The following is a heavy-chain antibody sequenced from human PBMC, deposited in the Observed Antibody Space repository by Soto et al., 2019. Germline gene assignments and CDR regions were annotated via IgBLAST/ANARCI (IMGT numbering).Heavy chain of an antibody. V-gene: IGHV3-11*06. Sequence: RSLSCAGSGFTFGDSYMIWIRQAPGKGLEWLSYVSPGSRYPAYADSVKGRFTISRDNAKRSLYLQMMSLTAEDTAIYYCVRGGGGGLFDPWGQGTMVTVSS. J-gene: IGHJ5*02. CDR3: VRGGGGGLFDP. CDR2: VSPGSRYP. CDR1: GFTFGDSY. D-gene: IGHD2-15*01.